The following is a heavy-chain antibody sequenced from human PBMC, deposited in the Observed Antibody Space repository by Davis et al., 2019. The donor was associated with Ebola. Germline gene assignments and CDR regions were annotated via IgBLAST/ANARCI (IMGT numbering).Heavy chain of an antibody. Sequence: ASVTVSCKASGYTFINYYIHWVRQAPGQGLEWMGIINHTGDTTTYARKFQGRVTMTWDTSTSTVYMQLSSLRSEDTAVYYCARGPHNNGWLEGYWGQGTLITVSS. CDR1: GYTFINYY. CDR2: INHTGDTT. J-gene: IGHJ4*02. D-gene: IGHD6-19*01. CDR3: ARGPHNNGWLEGY. V-gene: IGHV1-46*01.